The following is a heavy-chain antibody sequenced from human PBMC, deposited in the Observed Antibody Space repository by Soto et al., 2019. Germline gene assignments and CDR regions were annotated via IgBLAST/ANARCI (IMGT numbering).Heavy chain of an antibody. J-gene: IGHJ4*02. CDR3: AKKVNSGPGSQYFDY. D-gene: IGHD3-10*01. Sequence: EVQLLESGGGLVQPVGSLRLSCAASGFTFSSYSMIWVRQAQGKGLEWVSGFRSSGDDGTTYYAYSVKGRFTSSRDNSKNTLFLQMDNLRAEDTAIYYCAKKVNSGPGSQYFDYWGQGTLVTVSS. V-gene: IGHV3-23*01. CDR2: FRSSGDDGTT. CDR1: GFTFSSYS.